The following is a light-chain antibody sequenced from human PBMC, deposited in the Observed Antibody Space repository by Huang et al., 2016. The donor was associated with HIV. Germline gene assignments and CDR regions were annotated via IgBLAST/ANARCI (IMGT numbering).Light chain of an antibody. J-gene: IGKJ5*01. V-gene: IGKV3-11*01. CDR3: QHRSNWPSIT. CDR2: DVS. Sequence: EIVLTQSPATLSLSPGERATLTCRASQSVSSYLAWYQQKPGQAPRLLIYDVSNRATGIPPRVSGSGSGTDFTLTISSLEPEDFAVYFCQHRSNWPSITFGQGTRLDIK. CDR1: QSVSSY.